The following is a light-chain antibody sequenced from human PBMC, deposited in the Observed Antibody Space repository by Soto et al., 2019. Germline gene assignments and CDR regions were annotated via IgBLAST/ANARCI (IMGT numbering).Light chain of an antibody. CDR1: SSDVGGYNY. J-gene: IGLJ3*02. Sequence: QSVLTQPASVSGSPGQSITISCTGTSSDVGGYNYVSWYQQHPGKAPKLMIYEVSNRPSGVSNRFSGSKSGNTASLTISGLQAEDEADYYCSSYTSSSSWVFGGGT. CDR3: SSYTSSSSWV. CDR2: EVS. V-gene: IGLV2-14*01.